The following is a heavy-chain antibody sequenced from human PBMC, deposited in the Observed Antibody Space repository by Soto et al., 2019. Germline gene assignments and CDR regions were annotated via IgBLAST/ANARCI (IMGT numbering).Heavy chain of an antibody. CDR1: GGSFSGYY. CDR2: INHSGST. J-gene: IGHJ5*02. Sequence: PSETLSLSCAVYGGSFSGYYWSWIRQPPGKGLEWIGEINHSGSTNYDPSLKSRVTISVDTSKNQFSLKLSSVTAADTAVYYCVPVRVRGEHNWFDPWGQATLVTVSS. CDR3: VPVRVRGEHNWFDP. D-gene: IGHD4-17*01. V-gene: IGHV4-34*01.